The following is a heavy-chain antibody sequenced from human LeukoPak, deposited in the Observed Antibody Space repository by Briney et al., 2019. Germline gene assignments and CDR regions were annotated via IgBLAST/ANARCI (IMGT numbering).Heavy chain of an antibody. Sequence: ESGPALVKPTQILTLTCTFSGFSLSTSGMRVTWIRQPPRNALEWLARIGWDDDKFYRSSLKTRLTIAKDTSKNQVVLTMTNMDPVDTATYYCARMAYSGNYWTSFDYWGQGTLVTVSS. CDR2: IGWDDDK. CDR3: ARMAYSGNYWTSFDY. CDR1: GFSLSTSGMR. V-gene: IGHV2-70D*14. D-gene: IGHD1-26*01. J-gene: IGHJ4*02.